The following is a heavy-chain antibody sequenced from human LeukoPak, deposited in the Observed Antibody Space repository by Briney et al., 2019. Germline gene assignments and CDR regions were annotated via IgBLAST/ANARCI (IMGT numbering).Heavy chain of an antibody. CDR3: VRALGSSSADY. J-gene: IGHJ4*02. CDR2: IKQDGSEK. D-gene: IGHD6-6*01. CDR1: GFTFTNFL. V-gene: IGHV3-7*01. Sequence: GGSLRLSCAASGFTFTNFLMSWVRQAPRKGLEWVANIKQDGSEKYYVDSVEGRFTSSRDNAKSSVSLQMNSLSGEDTAVYYCVRALGSSSADYWGQGTLVTVSS.